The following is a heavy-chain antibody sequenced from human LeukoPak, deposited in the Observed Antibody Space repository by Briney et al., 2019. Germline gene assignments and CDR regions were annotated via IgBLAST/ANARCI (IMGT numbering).Heavy chain of an antibody. CDR2: IYYSGST. CDR1: GGSIGSSSYY. V-gene: IGHV4-39*01. J-gene: IGHJ5*02. Sequence: SETLSLTCTVSGGSIGSSSYYWGWIRQPPGKGLEWIGSIYYSGSTYYNPSLKSRVTISVDTSKNQFSLKLSSVTAADTAVYYCARDWFDPWGQGTLVTVSS. CDR3: ARDWFDP.